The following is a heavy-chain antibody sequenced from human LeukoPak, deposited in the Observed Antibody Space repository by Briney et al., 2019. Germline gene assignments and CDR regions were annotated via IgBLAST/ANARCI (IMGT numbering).Heavy chain of an antibody. J-gene: IGHJ4*02. V-gene: IGHV4-59*01. CDR1: GGSISSYY. CDR2: IYYSGST. Sequence: ASETLSLTCTVSGGSISSYYWSWIRQPPGKGLEWIGYIYYSGSTNYNPSLKSRVTISVDTSKNQFSLKLSSVTAADTAVYYCARGFSGSYFVPGAHLANWGQGTLVTVSS. D-gene: IGHD1-26*01. CDR3: ARGFSGSYFVPGAHLAN.